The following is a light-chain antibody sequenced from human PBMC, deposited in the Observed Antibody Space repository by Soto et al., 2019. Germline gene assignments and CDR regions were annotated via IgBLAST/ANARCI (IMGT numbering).Light chain of an antibody. CDR3: QQYNSYSLT. J-gene: IGKJ4*01. V-gene: IGKV1-5*01. CDR2: DAS. Sequence: DIQMTQSLSTLSASVGDRVIITCRASQSISSWLAWYQQKPGTAPKLLIYDASSLESGVPSRFSGSGSGTEITLTISSLQPDDFATYYGQQYNSYSLTFGGGTKVEIK. CDR1: QSISSW.